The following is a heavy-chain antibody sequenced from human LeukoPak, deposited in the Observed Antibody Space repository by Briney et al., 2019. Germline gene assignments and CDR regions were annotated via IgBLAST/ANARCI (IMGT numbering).Heavy chain of an antibody. J-gene: IGHJ6*03. D-gene: IGHD2-8*01. CDR3: ARGNTKKTPNYYYYMDV. Sequence: ASVKVSCKASGYTFTSYDINWVRQATGQGLEWMGWMNPNSGNTGYAQKFQGRVTMTRDTSISTAYMELSSLRSEGTAVYYCARGNTKKTPNYYYYMDVWGKGTTVTVSS. CDR2: MNPNSGNT. V-gene: IGHV1-8*01. CDR1: GYTFTSYD.